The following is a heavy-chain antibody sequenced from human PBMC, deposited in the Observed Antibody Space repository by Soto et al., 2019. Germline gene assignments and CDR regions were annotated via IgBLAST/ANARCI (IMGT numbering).Heavy chain of an antibody. CDR1: GESISSGGYY. CDR2: IYDTESA. Sequence: QVQLQESGPGLVKPSQTLSLTCSVSGESISSGGYYWSWIRHLPGKGLEWIGYIYDTESAYYNPSLQCRVSISMDTSENHFAMRLTSVTAADSAVYYCARASSSSSAADYWGQGLQVTVSS. D-gene: IGHD6-6*01. J-gene: IGHJ4*02. CDR3: ARASSSSSAADY. V-gene: IGHV4-31*03.